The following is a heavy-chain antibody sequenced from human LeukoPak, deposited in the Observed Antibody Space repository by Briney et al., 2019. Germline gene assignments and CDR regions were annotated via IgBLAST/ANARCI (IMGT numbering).Heavy chain of an antibody. CDR2: IKSDGSSS. V-gene: IGHV3-74*01. J-gene: IGHJ4*02. CDR3: VRDLDLGGYSSFEY. Sequence: PGGSLRLPCAASGFTFSSYFWMHWVRQAPGKGLVWVSRIKSDGSSSTYADSVKGRFTISRDNAKNSLYLQMNTLRAEDTAVYYCVRDLDLGGYSSFEYWGQGTLVTVSS. D-gene: IGHD4-23*01. CDR1: GFTFSSYFW.